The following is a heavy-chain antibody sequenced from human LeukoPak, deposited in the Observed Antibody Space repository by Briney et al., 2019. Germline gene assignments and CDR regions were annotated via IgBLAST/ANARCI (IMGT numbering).Heavy chain of an antibody. J-gene: IGHJ5*02. D-gene: IGHD1-26*01. CDR1: GYTFTSYG. V-gene: IGHV1-18*01. CDR3: ARVAYSGSYSEYWFDP. CDR2: ISAYNGNT. Sequence: ASVKVSCKASGYTFTSYGISWVRQAPGQGLEWMGWISAYNGNTDYAQKLQGRATMTTDTSTSTAYMELRSLRSDDTAVYYCARVAYSGSYSEYWFDPWGQGTLVTVSS.